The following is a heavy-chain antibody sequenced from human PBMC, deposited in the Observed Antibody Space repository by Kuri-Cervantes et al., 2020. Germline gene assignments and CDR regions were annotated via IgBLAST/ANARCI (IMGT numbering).Heavy chain of an antibody. Sequence: SETLSLTCTVSGDSISGGDYYWTWIRQHPGKGLEWIGFIYYSGSTYYNPSLKSRIAISVDTSKNQFSLKLSSVTAADTAVYYCARNYYYDSSGYYYEVWWFDPWGQGTLVTVSS. CDR2: IYYSGST. D-gene: IGHD3-22*01. J-gene: IGHJ5*02. CDR3: ARNYYYDSSGYYYEVWWFDP. V-gene: IGHV4-31*03. CDR1: GDSISGGDYY.